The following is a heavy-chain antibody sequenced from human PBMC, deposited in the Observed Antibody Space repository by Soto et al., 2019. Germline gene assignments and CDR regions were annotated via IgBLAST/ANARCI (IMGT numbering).Heavy chain of an antibody. CDR2: IIPIFGTA. CDR3: AFTRFNYDILTGSPSHYYYYGMDV. CDR1: GGTFSSYA. V-gene: IGHV1-69*13. D-gene: IGHD3-9*01. Sequence: SVKVSCKASGGTFSSYAISWVRQAPGQGLEWMGGIIPIFGTANYAQKFQGRVTITADESTSTAYMELSSLRSEDTAVYYCAFTRFNYDILTGSPSHYYYYGMDVWGQGTTVTVSS. J-gene: IGHJ6*02.